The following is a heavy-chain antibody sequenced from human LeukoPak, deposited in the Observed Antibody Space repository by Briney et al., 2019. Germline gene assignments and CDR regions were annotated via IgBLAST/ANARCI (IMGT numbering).Heavy chain of an antibody. CDR3: ARATLRYFDWLADY. J-gene: IGHJ4*02. CDR2: IYYSGST. D-gene: IGHD3-9*01. CDR1: GGSISSSL. Sequence: SETLSLTCTVSGGSISSSLWSWIRQPPGKGLEWIGYIYYSGSTYYNPSLKSRVTISVDTSKNQFSLKLSSVTAADTAVYYCARATLRYFDWLADYWGQGTLVTVSS. V-gene: IGHV4-59*08.